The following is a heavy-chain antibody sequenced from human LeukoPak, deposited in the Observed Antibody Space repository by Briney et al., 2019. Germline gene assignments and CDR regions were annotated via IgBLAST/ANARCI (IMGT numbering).Heavy chain of an antibody. CDR2: INEDGSVK. D-gene: IGHD1-26*01. CDR3: AXXXDXELVX. Sequence: GGSLRLSCVASGFTFYSYWMAWVRQAPGKGLEWVANINEDGSVKHCVDSVKGRFTISRDNAKNSLYLQMNSLRVEDTGLYYCAXXXDXELVXWGQGNXVTVS. V-gene: IGHV3-7*01. CDR1: GFTFYSYW. J-gene: IGHJ4*02.